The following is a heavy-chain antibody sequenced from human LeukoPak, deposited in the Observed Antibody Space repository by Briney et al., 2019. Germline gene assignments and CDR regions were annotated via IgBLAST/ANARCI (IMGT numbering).Heavy chain of an antibody. V-gene: IGHV1-18*01. CDR2: ISAYNGNT. CDR1: GYTFTSYG. J-gene: IGHJ4*02. Sequence: ASVKVSCKASGYTFTSYGISWVRQAPGQGLEWMGWISAYNGNTNYAQKLQGRVTMTTDTSTSTAYMGLRSLRSDDTAVYYCVRDGAYYGSGSYHYWGQGTLVTVSS. D-gene: IGHD3-10*01. CDR3: VRDGAYYGSGSYHY.